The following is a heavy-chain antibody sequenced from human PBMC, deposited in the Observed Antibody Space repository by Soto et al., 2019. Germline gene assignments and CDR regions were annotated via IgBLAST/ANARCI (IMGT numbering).Heavy chain of an antibody. CDR3: ARDRGYYDSSGHNWFDP. CDR1: GYTFTSYG. J-gene: IGHJ5*02. D-gene: IGHD3-22*01. V-gene: IGHV1-18*04. Sequence: ASVKVSCKASGYTFTSYGISWVRQAPGQGLEWMGWISAYNGNTNYAQKLQGRVTMTTDTSTSTAYMELRSLRSDDTAVYYCARDRGYYDSSGHNWFDPWGQGTLVTSP. CDR2: ISAYNGNT.